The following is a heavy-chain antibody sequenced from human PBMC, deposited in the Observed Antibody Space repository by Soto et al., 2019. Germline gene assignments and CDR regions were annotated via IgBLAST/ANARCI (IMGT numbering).Heavy chain of an antibody. V-gene: IGHV3-33*01. J-gene: IGHJ5*02. CDR1: GFTFSSYG. CDR3: ARDEAMSSSLFLPETYNWFDP. CDR2: IRYDGSNK. Sequence: QVQLVESGGGVVQPGRSLRLSCAASGFTFSSYGMHWVRQAPGKGLEWVAGIRYDGSNKYYADSVKGRFTISRDNSKNTHDRQIHSLIAEGTAVYCCARDEAMSSSLFLPETYNWFDPWGQGTLVTVCS. D-gene: IGHD6-6*01.